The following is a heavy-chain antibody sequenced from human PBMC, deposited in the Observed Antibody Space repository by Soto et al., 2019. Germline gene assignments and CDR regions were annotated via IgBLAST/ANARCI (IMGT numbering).Heavy chain of an antibody. D-gene: IGHD3-10*01. Sequence: SVKVSCKASGGTLNSYTINWVRQAPGHGPEWLGRIIPVLGVANYAQTFQGRVTITADKSTSTVYMELTSLRSEDTAVYYCARHHSLWFGESPLQHWGQGTLVTVSS. J-gene: IGHJ1*01. CDR2: IIPVLGVA. CDR3: ARHHSLWFGESPLQH. CDR1: GGTLNSYT. V-gene: IGHV1-69*02.